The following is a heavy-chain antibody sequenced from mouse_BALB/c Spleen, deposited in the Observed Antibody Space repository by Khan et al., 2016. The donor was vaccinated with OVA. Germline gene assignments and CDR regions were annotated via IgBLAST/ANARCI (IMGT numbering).Heavy chain of an antibody. CDR2: ISYSGST. CDR1: GYSITSGYG. V-gene: IGHV3-2*02. Sequence: PLQESGPGLVKPSQSLSLTCTVTGYSITSGYGWNWIRQFPGNKLEWMGYISYSGSTNYNPSLKSRISITRETSKNQFFLKLNSVTTEDTATYDCARTARIKYWGQGTTLTVS. D-gene: IGHD1-2*01. CDR3: ARTARIKY. J-gene: IGHJ2*01.